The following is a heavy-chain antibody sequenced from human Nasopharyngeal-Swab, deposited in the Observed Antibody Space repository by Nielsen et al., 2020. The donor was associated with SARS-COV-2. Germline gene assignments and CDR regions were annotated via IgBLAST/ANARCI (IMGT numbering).Heavy chain of an antibody. CDR2: IYYSGST. Sequence: SETLSLTCTVSGGSISSSSYYWGWIRHPPLNGLEWIGRIYYSGSTYYSPSLKSRVTISVDTSKNQFSLKLSSVTAADTAVYYCASNYYDSSGYYFWFDPWGQGTLVTVSS. CDR1: GGSISSSSYY. D-gene: IGHD3-22*01. J-gene: IGHJ5*02. CDR3: ASNYYDSSGYYFWFDP. V-gene: IGHV4-39*01.